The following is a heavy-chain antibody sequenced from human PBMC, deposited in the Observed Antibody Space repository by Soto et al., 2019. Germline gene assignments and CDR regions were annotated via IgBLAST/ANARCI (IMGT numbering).Heavy chain of an antibody. V-gene: IGHV4-59*01. D-gene: IGHD2-15*01. Sequence: SETLSLTCTVSGGSISSYYWSWIRQPPGKGLEWIGYIYYSGSTNYSPSLKSRVTISVDTSKNQFSLKLSSVTAADTAVYYCARSTRYCSGGSCYCLFDYWGQGTLVTVSS. J-gene: IGHJ4*02. CDR2: IYYSGST. CDR3: ARSTRYCSGGSCYCLFDY. CDR1: GGSISSYY.